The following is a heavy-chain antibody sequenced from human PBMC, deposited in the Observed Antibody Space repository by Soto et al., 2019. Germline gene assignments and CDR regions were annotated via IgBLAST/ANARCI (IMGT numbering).Heavy chain of an antibody. CDR2: ISSSSSTI. CDR1: GFTFSSYS. V-gene: IGHV3-48*02. D-gene: IGHD3-10*01. CDR3: ARDLLPQYYYGSGIDP. J-gene: IGHJ5*02. Sequence: ETLRLSCAASGFTFSSYSMNWVRQAPGKGLEWVSYISSSSSTIYYADSVKGRFTISRDNAKNSLYLQMNSLRDEDTAVYYCARDLLPQYYYGSGIDPWGQGTLVTVSS.